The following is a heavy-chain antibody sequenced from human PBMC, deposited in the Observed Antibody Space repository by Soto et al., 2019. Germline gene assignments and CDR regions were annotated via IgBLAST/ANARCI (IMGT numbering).Heavy chain of an antibody. CDR3: ARGLDYVGFDY. Sequence: SETLSLTCTVSGDSVSSGSYYWSWIRQPPGKGLEWIGYIYYRGSTNYNPSLKSRVTVSIDTSRNQFSLKLSSVTAADTAVYYCARGLDYVGFDYWGQGTLVTVYS. V-gene: IGHV4-61*01. D-gene: IGHD4-17*01. CDR2: IYYRGST. CDR1: GDSVSSGSYY. J-gene: IGHJ4*02.